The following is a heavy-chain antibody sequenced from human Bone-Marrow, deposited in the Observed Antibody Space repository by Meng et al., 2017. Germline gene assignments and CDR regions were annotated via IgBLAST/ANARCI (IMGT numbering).Heavy chain of an antibody. CDR3: ARDQGHMITFGGVIVIQPPLDY. Sequence: ESLKISCAASGFTFSSYSMNWVRQAPGKGLEWVSSISSSSSYIYYADSVKGRFTISRDNAKNSLYLQMNSLRAEDTAVYYCARDQGHMITFGGVIVIQPPLDYWGQGTLVTVSS. CDR1: GFTFSSYS. D-gene: IGHD3-16*02. V-gene: IGHV3-21*01. CDR2: ISSSSSYI. J-gene: IGHJ4*02.